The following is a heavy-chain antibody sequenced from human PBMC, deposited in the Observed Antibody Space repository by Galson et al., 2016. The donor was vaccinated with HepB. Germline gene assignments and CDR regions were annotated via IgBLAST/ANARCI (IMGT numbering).Heavy chain of an antibody. J-gene: IGHJ6*04. CDR1: GFTFSNYA. CDR3: VRDHQTEITVPGTQSGHLSLREV. V-gene: IGHV3-23*01. Sequence: SLRLSCAASGFTFSNYAMNWVRQAPGRGLEWVSTIRGDATYTVFADSVKGRFTISRDNSRNTLYLQMNSLRAEDAALYYCVRDHQTEITVPGTQSGHLSLREVWGNGTTVVVSA. D-gene: IGHD1-1*01. CDR2: IRGDATYT.